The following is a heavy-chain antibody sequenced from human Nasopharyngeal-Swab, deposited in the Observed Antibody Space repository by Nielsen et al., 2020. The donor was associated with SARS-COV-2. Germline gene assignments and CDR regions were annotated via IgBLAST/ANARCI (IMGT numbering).Heavy chain of an antibody. Sequence: GESLNISCTASGFTFSNYFISWVRPPPGKGLEWVSTISISSRYTYYGAAMKGRSTISRDNAKNSLGLQLNSLRAEETAVYYCATSRGGTAHLTYWYFDLWGRGTLVSVSS. D-gene: IGHD1-1*01. CDR1: GFTFSNYF. J-gene: IGHJ2*01. V-gene: IGHV3-21*01. CDR2: ISISSRYT. CDR3: ATSRGGTAHLTYWYFDL.